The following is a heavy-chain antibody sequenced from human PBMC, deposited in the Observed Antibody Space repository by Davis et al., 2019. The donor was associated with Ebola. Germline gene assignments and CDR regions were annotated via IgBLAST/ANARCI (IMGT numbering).Heavy chain of an antibody. Sequence: PGGSLRLSCAASGFTFSSYWMSWVRQAPGKGLEWVANIKQDGSEKYYVDSVKGRFTISRDNAKDSLFLQMDSLRADDTAVYYCARRTAGITLSFYAMDVWGQGTTVTVSS. CDR1: GFTFSSYW. CDR2: IKQDGSEK. CDR3: ARRTAGITLSFYAMDV. V-gene: IGHV3-7*01. D-gene: IGHD1-1*01. J-gene: IGHJ6*02.